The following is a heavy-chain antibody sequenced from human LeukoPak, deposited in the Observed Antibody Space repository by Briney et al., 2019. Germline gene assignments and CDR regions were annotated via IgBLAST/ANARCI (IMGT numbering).Heavy chain of an antibody. CDR2: SSTYNGNT. Sequence: ASVKVSCKAPGYNFTSYAITWVRQAPGQGLEWMGWSSTYNGNTNYAQKLQGRVTMTTDTSTSTAYMELRSLRSDDTAVYYCARVSYSGGYTFGYGDYWGQGTLVTVSS. CDR1: GYNFTSYA. D-gene: IGHD5-18*01. CDR3: ARVSYSGGYTFGYGDY. J-gene: IGHJ4*02. V-gene: IGHV1-18*01.